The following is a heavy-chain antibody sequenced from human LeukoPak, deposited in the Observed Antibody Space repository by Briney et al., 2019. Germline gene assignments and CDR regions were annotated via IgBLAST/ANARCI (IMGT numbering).Heavy chain of an antibody. V-gene: IGHV1-18*04. CDR2: VSTYNGNT. J-gene: IGHJ4*02. Sequence: ASVKVSCKASGYTFTSHGISWVRQAPGQGLEWMGWVSTYNGNTNYVPKYQGRVTMTTDTSTSTAYMELRSLRSDDTAVYYCARDVDTATDQINDYWGQGTLVTVAS. CDR1: GYTFTSHG. D-gene: IGHD5-18*01. CDR3: ARDVDTATDQINDY.